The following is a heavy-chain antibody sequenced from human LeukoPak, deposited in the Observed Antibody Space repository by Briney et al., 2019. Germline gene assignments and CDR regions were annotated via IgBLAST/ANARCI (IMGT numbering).Heavy chain of an antibody. Sequence: GGSLRLSCAASGFTVSGNYMSWVRQAPGKGLEWVSSIYSGGRRGDAVAVKGRFTISRDNFKNPLFLQMTSLRAEDTAVYYCARAKTWNYTPYYFDSWGQGTLVTVSS. V-gene: IGHV3-53*01. CDR3: ARAKTWNYTPYYFDS. CDR1: GFTVSGNY. D-gene: IGHD1-7*01. J-gene: IGHJ4*02. CDR2: IYSGGRR.